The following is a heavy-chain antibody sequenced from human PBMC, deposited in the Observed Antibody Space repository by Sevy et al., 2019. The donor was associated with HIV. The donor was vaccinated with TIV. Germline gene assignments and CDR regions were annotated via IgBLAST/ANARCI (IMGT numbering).Heavy chain of an antibody. V-gene: IGHV1-2*02. CDR1: GYTFTGYY. Sequence: APVKVSRKASGYTFTGYYMHWVRQAPGQGLEWMGWINPDSGGPNYAPKFQGRVTLTRDTSISTAYMELSRLKSDDTAVYYCVRDDRDGYFDYWGQGTLVTVSS. CDR3: VRDDRDGYFDY. CDR2: INPDSGGP. J-gene: IGHJ4*02.